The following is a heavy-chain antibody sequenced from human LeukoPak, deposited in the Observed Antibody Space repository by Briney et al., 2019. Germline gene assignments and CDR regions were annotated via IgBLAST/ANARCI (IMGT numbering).Heavy chain of an antibody. Sequence: PSQTLSLTCTVSGGSISSGDYYWSWIRQPPGKGLEWIGYIYYSGSTYYSPSLKSRVTISVDTSKNQFSLKLSSVTAADTAVYYCARAILATVPYYFDYWGQGTLVTVSS. D-gene: IGHD5-24*01. J-gene: IGHJ4*02. CDR3: ARAILATVPYYFDY. V-gene: IGHV4-30-4*08. CDR2: IYYSGST. CDR1: GGSISSGDYY.